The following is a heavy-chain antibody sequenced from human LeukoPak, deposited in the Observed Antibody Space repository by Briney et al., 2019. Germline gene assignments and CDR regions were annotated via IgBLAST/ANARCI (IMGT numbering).Heavy chain of an antibody. CDR3: AKYTVTTWRFDY. CDR1: GFTFSSYA. D-gene: IGHD4-17*01. V-gene: IGHV3-23*01. CDR2: ISGSGGST. J-gene: IGHJ4*02. Sequence: GGSLRLSCAASGFTFSSYAMSWVRQAPGKGLEWVSAISGSGGSTYYADSVKGRSTISRDNSKNTLYLRMNSLRAEDTAVYYCAKYTVTTWRFDYWGQGTLVTVSS.